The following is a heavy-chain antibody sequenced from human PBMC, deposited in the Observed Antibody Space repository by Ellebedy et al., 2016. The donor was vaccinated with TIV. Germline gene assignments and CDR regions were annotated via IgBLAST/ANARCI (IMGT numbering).Heavy chain of an antibody. D-gene: IGHD6-13*01. CDR1: GFTFSSYN. J-gene: IGHJ6*02. V-gene: IGHV3-48*01. CDR2: ISSTADTI. CDR3: ARGLKQLVLGAYFYYGMDV. Sequence: GGSLRLSXVASGFTFSSYNMNWVRQAPGKGLEWLSYISSTADTIYYANSVKGRFTISGDNAKNSLYLQMHSLRGEDTAVYYCARGLKQLVLGAYFYYGMDVWGQGTTVTVSS.